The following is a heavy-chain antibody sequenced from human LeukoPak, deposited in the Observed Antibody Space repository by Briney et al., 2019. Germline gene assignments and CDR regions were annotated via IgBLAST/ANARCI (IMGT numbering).Heavy chain of an antibody. CDR3: ARETTTIFGVVPYYFDY. CDR2: GSSTSSYK. D-gene: IGHD3-3*01. J-gene: IGHJ4*02. V-gene: IGHV3-21*01. Sequence: GGSLRLSCAASGFTFSSYTMSWVRQAPGRRLEWVSSGSSTSSYKYYADSVKGRFTISRDNAKNSLYLQMNSLRAEDTAVYYCARETTTIFGVVPYYFDYWGQGTLVTVSS. CDR1: GFTFSSYT.